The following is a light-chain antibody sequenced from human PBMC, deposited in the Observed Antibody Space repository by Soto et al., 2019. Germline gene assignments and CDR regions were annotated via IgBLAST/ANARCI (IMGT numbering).Light chain of an antibody. CDR2: SNS. Sequence: QSVLTQPPSASGTPGQTVTISCSGSTSNIGSNYVYWYQQLPGMAPKLLIYSNSQRPLAVPVRFSGSKSGTSASLAISGLQSEDEADYYCATWDDRIYVFGAGTKVTVL. J-gene: IGLJ1*01. V-gene: IGLV1-47*01. CDR3: ATWDDRIYV. CDR1: TSNIGSNY.